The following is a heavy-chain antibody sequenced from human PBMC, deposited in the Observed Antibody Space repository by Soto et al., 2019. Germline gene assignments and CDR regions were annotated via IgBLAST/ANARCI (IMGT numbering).Heavy chain of an antibody. Sequence: EVQLLESGGGLVQPGGSLRLSCAASGFTFSNYAMSWVRQAPGKGLEWVSVIIGGGGNTNYADSVRGRFTISRDNSKNTLYRKINSLRAEDTAVYYCAKYPNYYFFYYSMDVWGKGTTVTVSS. J-gene: IGHJ6*03. D-gene: IGHD1-26*01. CDR3: AKYPNYYFFYYSMDV. CDR2: IIGGGGNT. V-gene: IGHV3-23*01. CDR1: GFTFSNYA.